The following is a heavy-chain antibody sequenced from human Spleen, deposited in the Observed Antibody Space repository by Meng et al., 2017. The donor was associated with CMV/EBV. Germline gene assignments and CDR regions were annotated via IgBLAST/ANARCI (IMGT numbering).Heavy chain of an antibody. V-gene: IGHV1-8*01. D-gene: IGHD3-10*01. CDR3: ARVVLSTGPFGFHLDF. CDR1: GYTFTDYD. CDR2: LTPKSGDT. Sequence: ASVKVSCKASGYTFTDYDLTWVRQAPGQGLEWIGRLTPKSGDTRSATKFKGRVTMTGETSITTDSVELTSLTSEDPAVYYCARVVLSTGPFGFHLDFWGQGSRVTVSS. J-gene: IGHJ4*02.